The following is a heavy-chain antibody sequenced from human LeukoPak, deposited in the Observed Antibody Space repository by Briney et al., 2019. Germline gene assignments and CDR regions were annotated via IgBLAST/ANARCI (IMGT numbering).Heavy chain of an antibody. V-gene: IGHV4-39*02. J-gene: IGHJ3*02. Sequence: SETLSLTCTVSGDSISSSSYYWGWIRQPPGKGLEWIGSIYYTGSTYYNPSLKSRVTISVDTSKNHFSLKLSSVTAADTAVYYCARPYYYDSSGHPNNDAFDIWGQGTMVTVSS. CDR3: ARPYYYDSSGHPNNDAFDI. CDR2: IYYTGST. D-gene: IGHD3-22*01. CDR1: GDSISSSSYY.